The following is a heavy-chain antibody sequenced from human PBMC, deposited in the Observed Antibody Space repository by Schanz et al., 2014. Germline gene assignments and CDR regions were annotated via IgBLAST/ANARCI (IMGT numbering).Heavy chain of an antibody. D-gene: IGHD1-26*01. Sequence: QVQLVESGGGLVKPGGSLRLSCAASGFTFSDNFMSWIRQAPGKGLEWISYITTSTSYTNYADSVKGRFTISRDNAKKSLFLQMNSLRAEDTAVYYCAREVGGSFGQHYWGQGALVTVSS. CDR1: GFTFSDNF. V-gene: IGHV3-11*06. CDR3: AREVGGSFGQHY. J-gene: IGHJ4*02. CDR2: ITTSTSYT.